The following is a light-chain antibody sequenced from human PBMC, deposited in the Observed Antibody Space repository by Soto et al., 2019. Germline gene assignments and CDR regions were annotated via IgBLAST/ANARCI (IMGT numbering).Light chain of an antibody. CDR1: QSFDTY. CDR2: GAS. CDR3: QQSYSPPRT. Sequence: DIQLTQSPSSLSASXXDRVTITCRASQSFDTYLSWFQQKPGKAPKXXIYGASRLQSGVPSRFSGSGTGTLFTLTISSLQPEDFATYYCQQSYSPPRTFGQGTKVDIK. V-gene: IGKV1-39*01. J-gene: IGKJ1*01.